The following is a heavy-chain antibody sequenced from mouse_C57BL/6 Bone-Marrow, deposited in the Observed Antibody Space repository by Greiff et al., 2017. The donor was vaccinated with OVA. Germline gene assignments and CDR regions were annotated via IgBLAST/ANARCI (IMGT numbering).Heavy chain of an antibody. J-gene: IGHJ3*01. CDR2: IDPSDSYT. Sequence: QVQLKQPGAELVRPGTSVKLSCKASGYTFTSYWMHWVKQRPGQGLEWIGVIDPSDSYTNYNQKFKGKATLTVDTSSSTAYMQLSSLTSEDSAVYYCARHAYWGQGTLVTVSA. CDR1: GYTFTSYW. V-gene: IGHV1-59*01. CDR3: ARHAY.